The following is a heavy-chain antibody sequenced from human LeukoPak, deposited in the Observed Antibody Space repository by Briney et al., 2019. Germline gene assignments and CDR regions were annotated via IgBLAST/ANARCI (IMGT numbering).Heavy chain of an antibody. CDR1: GFTFSSYW. CDR2: IKQDGSEK. CDR3: ARNSYGPYYFDY. D-gene: IGHD5-18*01. Sequence: GGSLRLSCAASGFTFSSYWISWVRQAPGKGLEWVANIKQDGSEKYYVDSVKGRFTISRDNAKNSLYLQMNSLRAEDTAVYYCARNSYGPYYFDYWGQGTLVTVSS. V-gene: IGHV3-7*01. J-gene: IGHJ4*02.